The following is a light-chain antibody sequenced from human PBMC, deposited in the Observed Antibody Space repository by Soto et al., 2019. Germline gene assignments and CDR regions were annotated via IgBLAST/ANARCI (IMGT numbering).Light chain of an antibody. J-gene: IGLJ3*02. V-gene: IGLV4-69*02. CDR1: SGHSNYA. CDR3: QTWGTGIPV. Sequence: QPVLTQSTSASASLGASVNLTCTLSSGHSNYAIAWHQQQPEKGLRYFMNVNSDGSHTKGDGIPDRFSGSSSGADRYLTISSLQSEDEADYYCQTWGTGIPVFGGGTKVTVL. CDR2: VNSDGSH.